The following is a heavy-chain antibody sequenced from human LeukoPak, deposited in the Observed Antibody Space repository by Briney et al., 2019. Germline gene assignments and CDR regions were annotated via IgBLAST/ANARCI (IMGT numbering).Heavy chain of an antibody. D-gene: IGHD2-21*01. CDR2: IYLGDSQT. J-gene: IGHJ3*02. V-gene: IGHV5-51*01. Sequence: GESLKISCKGSEYIFTNDWIGWVRQMPGKGLEWMGMIYLGDSQTRYSPSFQGQVTISADKSISTAYLQWSSLKASDTAMYYCARALTYSDAFDIWGQGTMVTVSS. CDR1: EYIFTNDW. CDR3: ARALTYSDAFDI.